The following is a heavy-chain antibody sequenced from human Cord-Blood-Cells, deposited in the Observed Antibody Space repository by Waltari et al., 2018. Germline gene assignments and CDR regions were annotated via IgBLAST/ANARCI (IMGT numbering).Heavy chain of an antibody. CDR2: IIPIFGTA. D-gene: IGHD3-10*01. Sequence: QVQLVQSGAEVKKPGSSVKVPCKASGGTFSSYAISWVRQAPGQGLEWMGGIIPIFGTANYAQKVQGRVTSTADESTSTAYMELSSLRSEDTAVYYCARRDGSGSYYYCDYWGQGTLVTVSS. CDR3: ARRDGSGSYYYCDY. J-gene: IGHJ4*02. V-gene: IGHV1-69*01. CDR1: GGTFSSYA.